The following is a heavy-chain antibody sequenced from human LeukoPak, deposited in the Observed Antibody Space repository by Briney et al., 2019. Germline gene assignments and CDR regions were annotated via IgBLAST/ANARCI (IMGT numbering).Heavy chain of an antibody. J-gene: IGHJ4*02. Sequence: GGSLILSCGASGFTFSSYAMHWVRQAPGKGLEWVAVISYDGSNKYYADSVKGRFTISRDNSKNTLYLQMNSLRAEDTAVYYCARDQWEAYDYWGQGTLVTVSS. CDR2: ISYDGSNK. CDR3: ARDQWEAYDY. V-gene: IGHV3-30-3*01. D-gene: IGHD1-26*01. CDR1: GFTFSSYA.